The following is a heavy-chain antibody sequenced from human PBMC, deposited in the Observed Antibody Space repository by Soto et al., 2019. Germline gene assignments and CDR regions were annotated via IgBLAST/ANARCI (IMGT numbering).Heavy chain of an antibody. V-gene: IGHV3-30-3*01. D-gene: IGHD6-13*01. Sequence: GGSLRLSCAASGFTFSSYAMHWVRQAPGKGLEWVAVISYDGSNKYYADSVKGRFTISRDNSKNTLYLQMNSLRAEDTAVYYCARLMGIAAAGGYEWHYYYYGMDVWGQGTTVTVSS. CDR2: ISYDGSNK. CDR1: GFTFSSYA. CDR3: ARLMGIAAAGGYEWHYYYYGMDV. J-gene: IGHJ6*02.